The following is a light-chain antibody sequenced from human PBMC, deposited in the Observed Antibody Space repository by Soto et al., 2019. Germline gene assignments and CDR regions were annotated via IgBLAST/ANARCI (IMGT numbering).Light chain of an antibody. Sequence: QGVLNQPPSASGTPGQRFTISCSGSISNIGSNTVNWYQQLPGTAPKLLIYSNNQRPSVVPDRFSGSKSGTSASLAISGLQSDDEADYYCAAWDDSLNGYVFGTGTKVTVL. CDR2: SNN. CDR3: AAWDDSLNGYV. J-gene: IGLJ1*01. CDR1: ISNIGSNT. V-gene: IGLV1-44*01.